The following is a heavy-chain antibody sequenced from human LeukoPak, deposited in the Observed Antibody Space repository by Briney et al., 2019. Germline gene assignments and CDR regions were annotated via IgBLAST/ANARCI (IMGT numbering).Heavy chain of an antibody. J-gene: IGHJ4*02. Sequence: GGSLRLSCVASGFTFDDYALHWVRQAPGKGLEWVSGITGNSGRIAYADSVKGRFTISRDNAKNSLYLQMNSLSAEDTALYYCAKVGGLDYYGSSGYSSYFDYWGQGTLVTVSS. V-gene: IGHV3-9*01. CDR2: ITGNSGRI. D-gene: IGHD3-22*01. CDR1: GFTFDDYA. CDR3: AKVGGLDYYGSSGYSSYFDY.